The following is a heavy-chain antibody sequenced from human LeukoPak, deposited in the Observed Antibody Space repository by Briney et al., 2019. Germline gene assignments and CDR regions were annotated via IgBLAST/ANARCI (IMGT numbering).Heavy chain of an antibody. Sequence: GGSLRLSCAASGFTFSSYSMNWVRQAPGKGLEWVSSISSSSSYIYYADSVKGRFTISRDNAKNSLYLQMNSLRAEDTAVHYCARAAAGNIDYWGQGTLVTVSS. D-gene: IGHD6-13*01. J-gene: IGHJ4*02. CDR3: ARAAAGNIDY. V-gene: IGHV3-21*01. CDR1: GFTFSSYS. CDR2: ISSSSSYI.